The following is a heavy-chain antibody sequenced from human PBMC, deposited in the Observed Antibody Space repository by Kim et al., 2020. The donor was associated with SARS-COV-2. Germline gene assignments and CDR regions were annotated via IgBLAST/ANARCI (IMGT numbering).Heavy chain of an antibody. D-gene: IGHD3-3*01. Sequence: ASVKVSCKVSGYTLTELSMHWVRQAPGKGLEWMGSFDPEDGETIYAQKFQGRVTMTEDTSPDTAYMELSSLRSEDTAVYYCATRIQRITIFGDNYFDYWGQGTLVTVSS. CDR1: GYTLTELS. CDR2: FDPEDGET. CDR3: ATRIQRITIFGDNYFDY. V-gene: IGHV1-24*01. J-gene: IGHJ4*02.